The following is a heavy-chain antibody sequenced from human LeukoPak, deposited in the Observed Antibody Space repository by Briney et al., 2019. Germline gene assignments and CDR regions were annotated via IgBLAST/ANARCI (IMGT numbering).Heavy chain of an antibody. CDR2: IYSGGST. CDR3: ARVGYYYDSSGPPYYFDY. CDR1: GFTFSSYW. J-gene: IGHJ4*02. D-gene: IGHD3-22*01. Sequence: AGGSLRLSCVASGFTFSSYWMHWVRQAPGKGLEWVSVIYSGGSTYYADSVKGRFTISRHNSKNTLYLQMNSLRAEDTAVYYCARVGYYYDSSGPPYYFDYWGQGTLVTVSS. V-gene: IGHV3-53*04.